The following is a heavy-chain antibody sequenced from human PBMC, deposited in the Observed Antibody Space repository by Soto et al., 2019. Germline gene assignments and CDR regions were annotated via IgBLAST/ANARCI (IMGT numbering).Heavy chain of an antibody. Sequence: QVQLVQSGAEVKKPGASVKVSCKASGSTFTSYAMHWVRQAPGQRLEWMGWINAGNGNTKYSQKFQGRVTITRDTSASTAYMELSSLRSEDTAVYYCARSPGYSYGDYWGQGTLVTVSS. V-gene: IGHV1-3*01. J-gene: IGHJ4*02. CDR2: INAGNGNT. CDR3: ARSPGYSYGDY. D-gene: IGHD5-18*01. CDR1: GSTFTSYA.